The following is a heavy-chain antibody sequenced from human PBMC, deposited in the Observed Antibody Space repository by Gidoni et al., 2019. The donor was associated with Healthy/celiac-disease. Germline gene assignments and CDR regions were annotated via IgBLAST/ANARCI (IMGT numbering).Heavy chain of an antibody. D-gene: IGHD3-3*01. Sequence: QVQLVESGGGVVQPGRSLRLSCAASGFPFSSYAMPWVRPAPGKGLEWVAVISYDGSNKYYADSVKGRFTISRDNSKNTLYLQMNSRRAEDTAVYYCAREPGGDFWSGFFDYWGQGTLVTVSS. CDR2: ISYDGSNK. J-gene: IGHJ4*02. CDR3: AREPGGDFWSGFFDY. V-gene: IGHV3-30-3*01. CDR1: GFPFSSYA.